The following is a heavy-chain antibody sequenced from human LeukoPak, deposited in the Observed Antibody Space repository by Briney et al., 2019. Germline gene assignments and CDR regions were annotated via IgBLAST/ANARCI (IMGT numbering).Heavy chain of an antibody. J-gene: IGHJ4*02. CDR3: ARSITSGSYYDY. D-gene: IGHD3-10*01. V-gene: IGHV1-2*04. CDR2: INPNSGGT. Sequence: GASVKVSCKASGYTFTGYYVHWVRQAPGQGLEWMGWINPNSGGTNYAQRFQGWVTMTRDTSISTAYMELSRLRSDDTAVYYCARSITSGSYYDYWGQGTLVTVSS. CDR1: GYTFTGYY.